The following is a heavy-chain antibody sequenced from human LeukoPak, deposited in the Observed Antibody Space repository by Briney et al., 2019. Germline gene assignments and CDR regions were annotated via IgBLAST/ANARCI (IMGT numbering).Heavy chain of an antibody. CDR2: ITSSGNI. J-gene: IGHJ4*02. CDR3: ARETSVAVDY. Sequence: PGGSLRLSCAASGFTFSSYDMNWVRQAPGKGPEWVSQITSSGNIYYGDSVKGRFTISRDNGKNSLYLQMNSLRDEDTAVYYCARETSVAVDYWGQGTLVTVSS. V-gene: IGHV3-48*02. D-gene: IGHD6-19*01. CDR1: GFTFSSYD.